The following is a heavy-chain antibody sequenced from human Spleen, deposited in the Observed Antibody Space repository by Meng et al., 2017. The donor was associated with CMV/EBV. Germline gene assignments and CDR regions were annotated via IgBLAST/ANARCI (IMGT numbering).Heavy chain of an antibody. D-gene: IGHD6-6*01. CDR2: IYSDGKT. Sequence: GESLKISCAASGFTVSSNYMSWVRQAPGKGLEWVSVIYSDGKTYYADSVKGRFTISRDISKNTVYLQMDSLRAEDTAVYYCARIAARSGVYYGMDVWGQGTTVTVSS. CDR1: GFTVSSNY. CDR3: ARIAARSGVYYGMDV. J-gene: IGHJ6*02. V-gene: IGHV3-53*01.